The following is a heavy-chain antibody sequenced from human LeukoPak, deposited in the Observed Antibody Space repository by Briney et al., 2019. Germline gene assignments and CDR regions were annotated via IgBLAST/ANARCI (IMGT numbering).Heavy chain of an antibody. CDR2: IYYSGST. CDR1: GGSISSSSYY. CDR3: ARGYYYDSSGYPGGVDY. Sequence: SETLSLTCTVSGGSISSSSYYWGWIRQPPGKGLEWIGSIYYSGSTYYNPSLKSRVTISVDTSKNQFSLKLSSVTAADTAVYYCARGYYYDSSGYPGGVDYWGQGTLVTVSS. D-gene: IGHD3-22*01. V-gene: IGHV4-39*07. J-gene: IGHJ4*02.